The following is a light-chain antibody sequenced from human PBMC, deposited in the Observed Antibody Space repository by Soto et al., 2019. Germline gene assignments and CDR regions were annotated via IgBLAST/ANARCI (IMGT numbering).Light chain of an antibody. CDR1: QSISSW. CDR2: DAS. CDR3: QQYNSYWT. V-gene: IGKV1-5*01. Sequence: DIQMTQSPSTLSASVGDRVTITCRASQSISSWLAWYQQKPGKAPKFLIYDASSLESGVPSRFSGSGSGTEFTLTISSLQPDDFATYYCQQYNSYWTFGQGTTVDIK. J-gene: IGKJ1*01.